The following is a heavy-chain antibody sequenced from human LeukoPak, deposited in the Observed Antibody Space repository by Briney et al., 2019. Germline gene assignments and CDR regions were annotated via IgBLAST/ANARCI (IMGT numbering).Heavy chain of an antibody. V-gene: IGHV3-30*04. CDR2: ISYDRSNK. CDR3: ARPKYYYGTGDY. Sequence: SLRLSCAASGLTFSSYAMPSVRQAPGKGLEWLAVISYDRSNKYYTDSVKGRFTISRDNSKNTLYPQMNRVRSEDTAVYYSARPKYYYGTGDYWGQGNLVTVSS. CDR1: GLTFSSYA. D-gene: IGHD3-10*01. J-gene: IGHJ4*02.